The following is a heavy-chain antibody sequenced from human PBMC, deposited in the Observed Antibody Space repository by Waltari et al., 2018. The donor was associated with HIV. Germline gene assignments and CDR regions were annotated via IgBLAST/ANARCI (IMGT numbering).Heavy chain of an antibody. J-gene: IGHJ4*02. CDR2: ISGSGSST. CDR3: AKDHRSSGWYESDFDS. D-gene: IGHD6-19*01. CDR1: GFTFSNFA. V-gene: IGHV3-23*01. Sequence: EVHLLESGGGLVQPGGSLRLSCAASGFTFSNFAMTWIRQAPGKGLEWVSAISGSGSSTYYADSVTGRFTISRDNSNNTLYLQMSSLRADDTALYYCAKDHRSSGWYESDFDSWGLGTLVTVSS.